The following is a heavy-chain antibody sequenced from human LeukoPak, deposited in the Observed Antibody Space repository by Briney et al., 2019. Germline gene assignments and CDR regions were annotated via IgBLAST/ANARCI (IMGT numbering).Heavy chain of an antibody. CDR3: ARRGYDSSGYYFDY. Sequence: GASVKVSCKASGYTFTGYYMHWVRQAPGQGLEWMGWINPNSGGTNYAQKFQGRVTMTRDTSISTAYMELSRLRSDDTAVYYCARRGYDSSGYYFDYWGQGTLVTVSS. J-gene: IGHJ4*02. CDR2: INPNSGGT. V-gene: IGHV1-2*02. CDR1: GYTFTGYY. D-gene: IGHD3-22*01.